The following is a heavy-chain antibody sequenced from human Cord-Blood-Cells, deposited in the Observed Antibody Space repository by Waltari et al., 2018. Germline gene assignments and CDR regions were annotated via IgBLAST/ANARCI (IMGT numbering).Heavy chain of an antibody. CDR2: INHSGST. CDR1: GGSFSGYY. V-gene: IGHV4-34*01. J-gene: IGHJ4*02. CDR3: ARGKLGIDY. D-gene: IGHD7-27*01. Sequence: QVQLQQWGAGLLKPSETLSLTCAVYGGSFSGYYWSWIRQRPGKGLEWIGEINHSGSTNYNPSVKGRVTISVDTSKNQFSLKLSSVTAADTAVYYCARGKLGIDYWGQGTLVTVSS.